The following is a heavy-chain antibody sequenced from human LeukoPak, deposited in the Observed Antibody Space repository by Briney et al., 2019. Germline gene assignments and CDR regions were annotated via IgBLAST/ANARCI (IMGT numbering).Heavy chain of an antibody. D-gene: IGHD3-3*01. V-gene: IGHV3-33*01. CDR1: GFTFSSYG. Sequence: GGSLRLSCAASGFTFSSYGMHWVRQAPGKGLEWVAVIWYDGSNKYYADSVKGRFTISRDNSKNTLYLQMNSLRAEDMAVYYCARAAEWLAYYYYGMDVWGQGTTVTVSS. CDR2: IWYDGSNK. CDR3: ARAAEWLAYYYYGMDV. J-gene: IGHJ6*02.